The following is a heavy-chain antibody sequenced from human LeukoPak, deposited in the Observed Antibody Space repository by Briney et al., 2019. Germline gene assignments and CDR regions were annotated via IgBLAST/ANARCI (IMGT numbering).Heavy chain of an antibody. V-gene: IGHV3-21*01. CDR2: ISSSSSYI. CDR3: AKDHARYDAFDI. CDR1: GFTFSSYS. J-gene: IGHJ3*02. Sequence: GGSLRLSCAASGFTFSSYSMNWVRQAPGKGLEWVSSISSSSSYIYYADSVKGRFTISRDNAKNSLYLQMNSLRAEDTAVYYCAKDHARYDAFDIWGQGTMVTVSP.